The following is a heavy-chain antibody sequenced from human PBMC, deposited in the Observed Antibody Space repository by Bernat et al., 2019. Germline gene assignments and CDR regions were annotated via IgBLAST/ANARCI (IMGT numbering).Heavy chain of an antibody. Sequence: QVQLVESGGGVVQPGKSLTLSCVPSGFSFSSYGFHWVRQAPGKGLEWVGVIWYDASNTYYADSVRGRFTISRDDSKNTLFLQINSLRAEDTAVYYCGRKGWSNSAMAVTGTDYWGQGTLVSVSS. J-gene: IGHJ4*02. V-gene: IGHV3-33*03. D-gene: IGHD6-19*01. CDR2: IWYDASNT. CDR3: GRKGWSNSAMAVTGTDY. CDR1: GFSFSSYG.